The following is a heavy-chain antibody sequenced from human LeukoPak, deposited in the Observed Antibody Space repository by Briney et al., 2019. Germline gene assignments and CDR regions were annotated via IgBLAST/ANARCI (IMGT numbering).Heavy chain of an antibody. D-gene: IGHD3-16*02. J-gene: IGHJ3*02. Sequence: GGSLRLSCAASGFTVSSNYMNWVRQAPGKGLEWVSVIYSGGNTYYADSVKGRFTFSRDNSKNTLYLQMNSLRVEDTAVYYCARVAFGGVIAGAFDIWGQGTMVTASS. CDR2: IYSGGNT. CDR1: GFTVSSNY. V-gene: IGHV3-66*02. CDR3: ARVAFGGVIAGAFDI.